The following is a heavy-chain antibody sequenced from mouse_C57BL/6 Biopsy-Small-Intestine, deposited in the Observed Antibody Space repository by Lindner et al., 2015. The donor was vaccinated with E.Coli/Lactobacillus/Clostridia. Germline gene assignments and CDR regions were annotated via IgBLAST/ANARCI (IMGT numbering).Heavy chain of an antibody. J-gene: IGHJ1*01. CDR2: ISGYNGNT. Sequence: SVKVSCKTSGYPFSGYGISWVRQAPGQGLEWMGWISGYNGNTNYAQKFQGRVTITADESTSTAYMELSSLRSEDTAVYYCARDGKYNSRGYYEAYYGMDVWGQGTTVTVSS. V-gene: IGHV1-7*01. CDR3: ARDGKYNSRGYYEAYYGMDV. CDR1: GYPFSGYG. D-gene: IGHD1-1*01.